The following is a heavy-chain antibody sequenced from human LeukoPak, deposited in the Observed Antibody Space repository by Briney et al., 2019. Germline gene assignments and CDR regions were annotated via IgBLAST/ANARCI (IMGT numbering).Heavy chain of an antibody. J-gene: IGHJ4*02. CDR3: ARDLYGGYTFDY. V-gene: IGHV4-59*01. D-gene: IGHD4-23*01. Sequence: SETLSLTCTVSGGSISSYYWSWIRQPAGKGLEWIGYISYSGSTNYNPSLKSRVTISVDTSKNQFSLKLTSVTAADTAVYYCARDLYGGYTFDYWGQGTLVTVSS. CDR1: GGSISSYY. CDR2: ISYSGST.